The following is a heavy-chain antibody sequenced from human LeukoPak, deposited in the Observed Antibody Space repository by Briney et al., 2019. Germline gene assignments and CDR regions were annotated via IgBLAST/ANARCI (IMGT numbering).Heavy chain of an antibody. CDR2: IYYSGST. CDR1: GGSISSYY. D-gene: IGHD3-10*01. J-gene: IGHJ4*02. V-gene: IGHV4-59*01. CDR3: ARAGYYGSTLDY. Sequence: SETLSLTCTVSGGSISSYYWSWIRQPPGKGLEWIGYIYYSGSTNYNPSLKSRVTISVDTSKNQFSLKLSSVTAADTAVYYCARAGYYGSTLDYWGQGTLVTVSS.